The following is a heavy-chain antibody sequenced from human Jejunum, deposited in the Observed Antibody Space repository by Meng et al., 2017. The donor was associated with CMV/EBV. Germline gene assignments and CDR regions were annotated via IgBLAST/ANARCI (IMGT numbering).Heavy chain of an antibody. J-gene: IGHJ4*02. Sequence: GFIVRIHYMPWVRQAPGKGLEWISLTYPVGTTDYADSVKGRFTISRDISENTLFLQMNSLRAEDTAVYYCAKDHRITVVPAAMGYWGQGTLGTVSS. CDR2: TYPVGTT. CDR1: GFIVRIHY. D-gene: IGHD2-2*01. CDR3: AKDHRITVVPAAMGY. V-gene: IGHV3-66*02.